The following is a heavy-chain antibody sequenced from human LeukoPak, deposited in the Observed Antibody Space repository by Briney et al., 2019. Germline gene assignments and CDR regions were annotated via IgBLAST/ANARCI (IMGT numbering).Heavy chain of an antibody. CDR3: ARETRTLGVAATSWFDP. CDR1: GFTFSDYY. J-gene: IGHJ5*02. V-gene: IGHV3-11*06. CDR2: ISSSSSHT. Sequence: PGGSLRLSCAASGFTFSDYYMSWIRQAPGKGLEWVSYISSSSSHTNYADSVKGRFTISRDNAKNSLYLQMNSLRAEDTAVYYCARETRTLGVAATSWFDPWGQGTLVTVSS. D-gene: IGHD2-15*01.